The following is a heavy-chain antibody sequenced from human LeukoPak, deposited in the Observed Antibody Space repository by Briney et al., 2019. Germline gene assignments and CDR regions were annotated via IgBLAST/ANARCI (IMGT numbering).Heavy chain of an antibody. V-gene: IGHV3-7*03. J-gene: IGHJ3*02. CDR3: AKEGGHVGATRGRAFDI. CDR2: IKQDGSEK. CDR1: GFTFSSYW. Sequence: PGGSLRLSCAAPGFTFSSYWMSWVRQAPGKGLEWVANIKQDGSEKYYVDSVKGRFTISRDNAKNSLYLQMNSLRAEDTAVYYCAKEGGHVGATRGRAFDIWGQGTMVTVSS. D-gene: IGHD1-26*01.